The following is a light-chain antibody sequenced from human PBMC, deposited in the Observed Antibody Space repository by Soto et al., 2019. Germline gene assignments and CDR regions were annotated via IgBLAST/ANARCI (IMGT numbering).Light chain of an antibody. CDR3: HVWDSDSDHPV. CDR1: NIGSKS. CDR2: NEV. Sequence: SYELTQSPSVSVAPGKTATIPCGGNNIGSKSVHWYQQKPRQAPVLVINNEVDRPSGIPERFSGSNSGNTATLTITRVDAGDEADYYCHVWDSDSDHPVFGGGTKVTVL. J-gene: IGLJ2*01. V-gene: IGLV3-21*04.